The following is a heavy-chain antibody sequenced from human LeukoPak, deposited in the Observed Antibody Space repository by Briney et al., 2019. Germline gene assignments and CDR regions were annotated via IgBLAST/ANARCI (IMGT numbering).Heavy chain of an antibody. CDR2: IYYSGST. D-gene: IGHD2-21*02. Sequence: SETLSLTCTVSGGSISSYYWSWVRQPPGKGLEWIGYIYYSGSTNYNPSLKSRVTISLDTSGNQFSLKLSSVTAADTAVYYCASGYCGGACQLGGVDMWGQGTMVTVSS. CDR3: ASGYCGGACQLGGVDM. V-gene: IGHV4-59*01. CDR1: GGSISSYY. J-gene: IGHJ3*02.